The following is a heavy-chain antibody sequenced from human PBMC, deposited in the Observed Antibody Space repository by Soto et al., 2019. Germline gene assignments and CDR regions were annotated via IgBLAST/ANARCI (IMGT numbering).Heavy chain of an antibody. D-gene: IGHD3-3*01. CDR1: GYSFTSYW. J-gene: IGHJ4*02. CDR2: IYPGDSDT. V-gene: IGHV5-51*01. CDR3: ARPAELGGYHNYFDY. Sequence: GESLKISCKGSGYSFTSYWIGWVRQMPGKGLEWMGIIYPGDSDTRYSPSFQGQVTISADKSISTAYLQWSSLKASDTAMYYCARPAELGGYHNYFDYWGQGTLVTVSS.